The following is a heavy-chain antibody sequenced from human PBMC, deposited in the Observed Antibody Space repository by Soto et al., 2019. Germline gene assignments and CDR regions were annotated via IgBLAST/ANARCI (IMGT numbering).Heavy chain of an antibody. V-gene: IGHV3-23*01. CDR2: ISGTGTNT. D-gene: IGHD3-10*01. Sequence: GGSLRLSCAASGFTFTSYAMSWVRQAPGKGLEWVSAISGTGTNTYYADSVKGRFTISRDNSRNTLYLQMNSLRAEDTAVYYCAKGVTIPSHYYYYMDVWGKGTTVTVSS. CDR1: GFTFTSYA. CDR3: AKGVTIPSHYYYYMDV. J-gene: IGHJ6*03.